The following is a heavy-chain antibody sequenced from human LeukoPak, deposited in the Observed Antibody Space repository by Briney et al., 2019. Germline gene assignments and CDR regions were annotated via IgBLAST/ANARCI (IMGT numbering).Heavy chain of an antibody. CDR2: ISWNSGSI. D-gene: IGHD6-13*01. J-gene: IGHJ4*02. CDR1: GFTFDDYA. CDR3: AKDQDVAAAGTWGSIDY. Sequence: GGSLRLSCAASGFTFDDYAMHWVRQAPGKGLEWVSGISWNSGSIGYADSVRGRFTISRDNAKNSLYLEMDSLRGEDTAVYYCAKDQDVAAAGTWGSIDYWGQGTLVTVSS. V-gene: IGHV3-9*01.